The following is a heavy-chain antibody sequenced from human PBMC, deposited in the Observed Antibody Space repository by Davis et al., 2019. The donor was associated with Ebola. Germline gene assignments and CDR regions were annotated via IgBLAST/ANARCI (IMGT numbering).Heavy chain of an antibody. J-gene: IGHJ4*02. Sequence: GESLKISCAASGFTFSSYSMNWVRQAPGKGLEWVSYISSSSSTIYYADSVKGRFTISRDNSKNTLYLQMNSLRAEDTAVYYCAKDLVLGYYYDSSGGPDYWGQGTLVTVSS. CDR1: GFTFSSYS. D-gene: IGHD3-22*01. CDR3: AKDLVLGYYYDSSGGPDY. V-gene: IGHV3-48*01. CDR2: ISSSSSTI.